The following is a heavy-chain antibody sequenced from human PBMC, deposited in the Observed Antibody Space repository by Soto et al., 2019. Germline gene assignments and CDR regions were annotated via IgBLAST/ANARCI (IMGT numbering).Heavy chain of an antibody. Sequence: SEILSLTCAVSGGSISSSNWWSWVRQPPGKGLEWIGEIYHSGSTNYNTSLKSRVTISVDKSKNQFSLKLSSVTAADTAVYYCARVSGGYYYGMDVWGQGTTVT. D-gene: IGHD7-27*01. J-gene: IGHJ6*02. CDR3: ARVSGGYYYGMDV. CDR2: IYHSGST. CDR1: GGSISSSNW. V-gene: IGHV4-4*02.